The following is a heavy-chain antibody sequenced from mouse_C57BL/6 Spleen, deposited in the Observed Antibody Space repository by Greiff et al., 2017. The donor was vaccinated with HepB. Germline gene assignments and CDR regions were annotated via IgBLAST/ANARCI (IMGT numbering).Heavy chain of an antibody. D-gene: IGHD3-2*02. CDR3: ARQLRLDY. V-gene: IGHV1-77*01. J-gene: IGHJ2*01. CDR2: IGPGSGST. CDR1: GYTFTDYY. Sequence: QVQLKESGAELVQPGASVKISCKASGYTFTDYYINWVQPRPGQGLEWIGQIGPGSGSTYYNEKFKGKATLTADKSSSTAYMQLSSLTSEDSAVYFCARQLRLDYWGQGTTRTVSS.